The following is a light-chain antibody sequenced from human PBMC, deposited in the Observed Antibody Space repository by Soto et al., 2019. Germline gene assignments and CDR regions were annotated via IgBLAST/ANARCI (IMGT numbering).Light chain of an antibody. CDR2: GNR. CDR3: QSYDSSLSGSV. CDR1: SSNIGAGYD. J-gene: IGLJ2*01. V-gene: IGLV1-40*01. Sequence: QSVLTQPPSVSGAPGQRVTISCTGSSSNIGAGYDVHWYQQLPGTAPKLLIHGNRNRPSGDPDRFSGSKSGTSASLAITGLQAEDEADYYCQSYDSSLSGSVFGGGTKVTVL.